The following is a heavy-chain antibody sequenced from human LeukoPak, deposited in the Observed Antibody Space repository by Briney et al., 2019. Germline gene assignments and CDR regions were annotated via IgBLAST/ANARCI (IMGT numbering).Heavy chain of an antibody. CDR3: ARDSSYSSGWYDY. D-gene: IGHD3-22*01. CDR2: TYDRSTWLH. V-gene: IGHV6-1*01. CDR1: GDTVSNNRDA. Sequence: SQTLSLTCAISGDTVSNNRDAWNWIRLSPSRGLEWLGRTYDRSTWLHDYAVSVLSRITIAADTSKNQISLHLNSVTPEDTAVYYCARDSSYSSGWYDYWGQGSLVTVSS. J-gene: IGHJ5*01.